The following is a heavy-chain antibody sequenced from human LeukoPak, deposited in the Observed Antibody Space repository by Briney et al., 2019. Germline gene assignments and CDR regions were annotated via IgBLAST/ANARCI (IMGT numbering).Heavy chain of an antibody. CDR1: GGTFSSYA. V-gene: IGHV1-2*02. Sequence: ASVKVSCKASGGTFSSYAISWARQAPGQGLEWMGWINPNSGGTNYAQKFQGRVTMTRDTSISTAYMELSRLRSDDTAVYYCARGTPIDSWGQGTLVTVSS. J-gene: IGHJ5*01. CDR3: ARGTPIDS. CDR2: INPNSGGT. D-gene: IGHD4-23*01.